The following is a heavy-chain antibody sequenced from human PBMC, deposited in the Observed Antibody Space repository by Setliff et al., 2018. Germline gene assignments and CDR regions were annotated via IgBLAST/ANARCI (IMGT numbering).Heavy chain of an antibody. V-gene: IGHV1-2*02. CDR3: ARDGSAFFYQN. J-gene: IGHJ4*02. D-gene: IGHD1-26*01. CDR2: INPNRDDT. Sequence: ASVKVSCKASGYTFTDSFIHWVRQAPGQGFEWLGWINPNRDDTKYAQKFQHRILMAKDTSLNTVYVGLSSLRSDDTATYYCARDGSAFFYQNWGQGSLVTVSS. CDR1: GYTFTDSF.